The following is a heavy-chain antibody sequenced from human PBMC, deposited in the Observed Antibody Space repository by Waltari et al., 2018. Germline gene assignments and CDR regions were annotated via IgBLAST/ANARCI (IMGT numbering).Heavy chain of an antibody. CDR3: ARDTRDYDFWSGYYTGMGPFDY. CDR2: INPNSGGT. Sequence: QVQLVQSGAEVKKPGASVKVSCKASGYTFTGYYMHWVRQAPGQGLEWMGWINPNSGGTNYAQKFQGRVTMTRDTSISTAYMELCRLRSDDTAVYYCARDTRDYDFWSGYYTGMGPFDYWGQGTLVTVSS. J-gene: IGHJ4*02. CDR1: GYTFTGYY. D-gene: IGHD3-3*01. V-gene: IGHV1-2*02.